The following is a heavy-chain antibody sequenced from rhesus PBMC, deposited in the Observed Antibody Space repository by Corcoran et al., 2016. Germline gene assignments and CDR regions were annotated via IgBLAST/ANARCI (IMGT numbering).Heavy chain of an antibody. CDR2: INSGGGST. D-gene: IGHD6-31*01. CDR1: GFTFSSYW. J-gene: IGHJ4*01. V-gene: IGHV3S25*01. CDR3: ASSKYSSEVDY. Sequence: EVQLVESGGGLAKPGGSLRLSCAASGFTFSSYWMNWVRQAPGKGLEWVSAINSGGGSTYYADSVKGRFTISRDNSKNTLSLQMNSLRAQDTAVYYCASSKYSSEVDYWGQGVLVTVSS.